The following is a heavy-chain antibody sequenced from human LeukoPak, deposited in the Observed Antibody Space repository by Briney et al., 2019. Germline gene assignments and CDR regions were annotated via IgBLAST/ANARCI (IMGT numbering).Heavy chain of an antibody. Sequence: GGSLRLSCAASGFTFSSYEMNWVRQAPGKGLEWVSYISSSGSTIYYADSVKGRFTISRDNAKNTLYLQMNSLRAEDTAVYYCASSMTYYFDYWGQGTLVTVSS. CDR3: ASSMTYYFDY. CDR2: ISSSGSTI. D-gene: IGHD2-2*01. J-gene: IGHJ4*02. CDR1: GFTFSSYE. V-gene: IGHV3-48*03.